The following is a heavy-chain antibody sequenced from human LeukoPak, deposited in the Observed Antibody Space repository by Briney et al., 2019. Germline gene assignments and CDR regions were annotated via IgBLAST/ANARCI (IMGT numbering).Heavy chain of an antibody. D-gene: IGHD1-26*01. CDR3: ARHGSYHLNFDY. V-gene: IGHV4-39*01. J-gene: IGHJ4*02. CDR2: IYYSGST. CDR1: GGSISSSSYY. Sequence: SETLSLTCTVSGGSISSSSYYWGWIRQPPGKGLEWIGSIYYSGSTYYNPSLKSRVTISVDTSKNQFSLNLSSVTAADTAVYYCARHGSYHLNFDYWGQGTLVTVSS.